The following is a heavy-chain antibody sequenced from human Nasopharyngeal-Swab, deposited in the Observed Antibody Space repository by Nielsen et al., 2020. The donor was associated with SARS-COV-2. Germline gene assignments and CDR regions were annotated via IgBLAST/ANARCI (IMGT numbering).Heavy chain of an antibody. J-gene: IGHJ6*03. CDR3: ARGVIEGRPGPGYMDV. Sequence: SETLSLTCAVYGGSFSDYFWTWIRQPPGKVLEWIGGINHSGSANYHPSLKSRVTMSVDMSKNQFSLKVTSVTAADTAVYYCARGVIEGRPGPGYMDVWGKGTTVTVSS. CDR2: INHSGSA. CDR1: GGSFSDYF. V-gene: IGHV4-34*01. D-gene: IGHD6-6*01.